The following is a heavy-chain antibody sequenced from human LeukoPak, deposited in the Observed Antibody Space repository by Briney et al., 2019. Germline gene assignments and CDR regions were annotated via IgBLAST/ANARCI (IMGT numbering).Heavy chain of an antibody. CDR1: GFMFDDYA. CDR2: ISGDGVST. Sequence: GGSLRLSCAASGFMFDDYALHWVRQGPGKGLEWVSLISGDGVSTFYADSVKGRFTISRDNSKNSLSLQMNSLTAEDTALYYCAKDRDDYYDSSAYRNYFDYWGQGTLVTVSS. D-gene: IGHD3-22*01. CDR3: AKDRDDYYDSSAYRNYFDY. J-gene: IGHJ4*02. V-gene: IGHV3-43*02.